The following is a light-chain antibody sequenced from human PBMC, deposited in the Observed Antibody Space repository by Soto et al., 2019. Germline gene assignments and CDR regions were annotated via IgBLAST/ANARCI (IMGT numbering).Light chain of an antibody. CDR1: QSIRRY. CDR3: QQSYSNTLT. CDR2: AAS. V-gene: IGKV1-39*01. J-gene: IGKJ5*01. Sequence: DLQMTQSPSCLSESVGDRFAITCRASQSIRRYLNWYQKKKGKAPKLLIYAASSLQSGVPSRFSGSGYGTDLTITISSLQNEDFETYYCQQSYSNTLTFGQGTRLEIK.